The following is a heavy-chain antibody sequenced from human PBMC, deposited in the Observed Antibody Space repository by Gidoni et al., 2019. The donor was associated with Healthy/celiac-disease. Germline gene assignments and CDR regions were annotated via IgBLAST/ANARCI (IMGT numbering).Heavy chain of an antibody. D-gene: IGHD1-1*01. V-gene: IGHV4-59*01. CDR2: IYYSGST. Sequence: QVQLQASGPGLVKPSETLSLTCTVSGGSISSYYWSWIRQPPGKGLEWIGYIYYSGSTNYNPSLKSRVTISVDTSKNQFSLKLSSVTAADTAVYYCARHLQRFDPWGQGTLVTVSS. CDR1: GGSISSYY. J-gene: IGHJ5*02. CDR3: ARHLQRFDP.